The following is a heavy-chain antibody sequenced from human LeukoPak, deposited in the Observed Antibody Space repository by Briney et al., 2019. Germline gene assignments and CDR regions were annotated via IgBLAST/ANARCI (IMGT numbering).Heavy chain of an antibody. D-gene: IGHD3-16*01. CDR1: GGSISSYY. CDR2: IYYSGST. CDR3: ARGGKVRNGRDV. Sequence: SETLSLTCTVSGGSISSYYWSWIRQPPGKGLEWIGYIYYSGSTNYNPSPKSRVTISVDTSRNQFSLKLSSVTAADTAVYYCARGGKVRNGRDVGGQGPTVPVSS. J-gene: IGHJ6*02. V-gene: IGHV4-59*01.